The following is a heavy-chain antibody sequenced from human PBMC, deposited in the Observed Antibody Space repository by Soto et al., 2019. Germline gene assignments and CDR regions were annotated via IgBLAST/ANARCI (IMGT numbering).Heavy chain of an antibody. V-gene: IGHV3-15*01. Sequence: EVQLVESGGGLVKPGESLRLSCEASGASFTNAWMNWVRQAPGKGLEWVGRIKTRIDRATTDYAAPVKGRFTISRDDSKNELYLQMDSLKTEDTAVYYCTTEDPAWLRGLEYWGPGTLVTVSS. J-gene: IGHJ4*02. CDR1: GASFTNAW. CDR2: IKTRIDRATT. CDR3: TTEDPAWLRGLEY. D-gene: IGHD6-19*01.